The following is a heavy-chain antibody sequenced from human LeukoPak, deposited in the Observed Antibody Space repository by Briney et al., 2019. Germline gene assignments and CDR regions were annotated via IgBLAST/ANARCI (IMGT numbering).Heavy chain of an antibody. J-gene: IGHJ4*02. CDR3: ARDLRGYYDSSGYYYRY. Sequence: ASVKVSCKASGYTFTSYGISWVRQAPEQGLEWMGWISAYNGNTNYAQKLQGRVTMTTDTSTSTAYMELRSLRSDDTAVYYCARDLRGYYDSSGYYYRYWGQGTLVTVSS. D-gene: IGHD3-22*01. CDR1: GYTFTSYG. V-gene: IGHV1-18*01. CDR2: ISAYNGNT.